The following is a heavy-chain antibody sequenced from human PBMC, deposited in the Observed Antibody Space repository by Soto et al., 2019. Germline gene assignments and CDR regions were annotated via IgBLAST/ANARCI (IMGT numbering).Heavy chain of an antibody. V-gene: IGHV4-34*01. D-gene: IGHD6-19*01. CDR1: GGSFSGYY. J-gene: IGHJ4*02. Sequence: QVQLQQWGAGLLKPSETLSLTCAVYGGSFSGYYWSWIRQPPGKGLEWIGEINHSGSTNYNPSLKSRVTISVDTSKNQFSLKLSSVTAADTAVYYCARPGGGWSFDYWGQGTLVTVSS. CDR2: INHSGST. CDR3: ARPGGGWSFDY.